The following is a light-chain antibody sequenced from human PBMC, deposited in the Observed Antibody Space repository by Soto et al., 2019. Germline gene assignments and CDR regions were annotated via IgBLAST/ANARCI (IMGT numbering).Light chain of an antibody. CDR2: AAS. J-gene: IGKJ4*01. Sequence: EIVMTQSTATLSVSQGERATLSCRATESVSNNLAWYQQKPGQAPTLLIFAASTRATGIPARFSGSGAGTDFTLTISSLQSEDFAVYYCQQYNKWPLTFGGGTKVEIK. CDR3: QQYNKWPLT. V-gene: IGKV3-15*01. CDR1: ESVSNN.